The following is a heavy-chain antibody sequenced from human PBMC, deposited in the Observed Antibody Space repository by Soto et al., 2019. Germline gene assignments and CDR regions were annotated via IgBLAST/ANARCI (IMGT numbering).Heavy chain of an antibody. CDR1: GGTFSSYA. D-gene: IGHD2-21*02. CDR2: IIPIFGTA. Sequence: SVKVSCKASGGTFSSYAISWVRQAPGQGLEWMGGIIPIFGTANYAQKFQGRVTIIADKSTSTAYMELSSLRSEDTAVYYCVIVVVTATNQKGKYYFDYWGQGTLVTVS. V-gene: IGHV1-69*06. CDR3: VIVVVTATNQKGKYYFDY. J-gene: IGHJ4*02.